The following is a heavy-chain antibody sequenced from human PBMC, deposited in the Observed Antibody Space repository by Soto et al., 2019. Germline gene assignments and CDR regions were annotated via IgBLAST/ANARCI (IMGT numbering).Heavy chain of an antibody. V-gene: IGHV4-59*01. J-gene: IGHJ6*02. CDR3: ARDLRYRSSPMLYYYYGMDV. Sequence: PSETLSLTCTVSGGSISSYYWSWIRQPPGKGLEWIGYIYYSGSTNYNPSLKSRVTISVDTSKNQFSLKLSSVTAADTAVYYCARDLRYRSSPMLYYYYGMDVWGQGTTVTVSS. D-gene: IGHD6-6*01. CDR2: IYYSGST. CDR1: GGSISSYY.